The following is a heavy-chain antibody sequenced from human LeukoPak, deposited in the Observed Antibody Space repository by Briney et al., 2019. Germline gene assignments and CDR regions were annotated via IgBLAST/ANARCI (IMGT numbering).Heavy chain of an antibody. J-gene: IGHJ4*02. CDR2: IYYSGST. Sequence: SQTLSLTCTVSGGSISSGDYCWSWIRQPPGKGLEWIGYIYYSGSTYYNPSLKSRVTISVDTSKNQFSLKLSSVTAADTAVYYCARVDFWSDYFFDFWGQGTLVTVSS. D-gene: IGHD3-3*01. CDR3: ARVDFWSDYFFDF. CDR1: GGSISSGDYC. V-gene: IGHV4-30-4*08.